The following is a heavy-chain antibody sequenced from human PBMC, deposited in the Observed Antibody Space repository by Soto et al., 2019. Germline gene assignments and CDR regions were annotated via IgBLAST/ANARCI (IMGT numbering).Heavy chain of an antibody. V-gene: IGHV1-18*01. Sequence: GASVKVSCKASGYTFTSYGISWVRQAPGQGLEWMGWISAYNGNTNYAQKLQGRVTMTTDTSTSTAYTELRSLRSDDTAVYYCARGLLSYDILTGYYFDYWGQGTLVTVSS. CDR2: ISAYNGNT. D-gene: IGHD3-9*01. J-gene: IGHJ4*02. CDR1: GYTFTSYG. CDR3: ARGLLSYDILTGYYFDY.